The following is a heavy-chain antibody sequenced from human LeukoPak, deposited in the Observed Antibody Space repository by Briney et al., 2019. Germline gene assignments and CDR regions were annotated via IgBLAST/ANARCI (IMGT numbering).Heavy chain of an antibody. V-gene: IGHV3-15*01. Sequence: GGSLRLSCIVSGFTFPNAWMSWVRQAPGKGLEWVGRIKSKTDGGTTDYAAPVKGRFTISRDDSKNTLYLQMNSLKTEDTAVYYCTTHREDLDLAEHYYDSSGYYFTDFWGQGTLVTVSS. D-gene: IGHD3-22*01. CDR2: IKSKTDGGTT. CDR3: TTHREDLDLAEHYYDSSGYYFTDF. CDR1: GFTFPNAW. J-gene: IGHJ4*02.